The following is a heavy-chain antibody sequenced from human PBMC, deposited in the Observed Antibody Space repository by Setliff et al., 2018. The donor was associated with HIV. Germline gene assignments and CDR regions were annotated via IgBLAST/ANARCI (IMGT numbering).Heavy chain of an antibody. CDR1: GGSIRTGAYY. D-gene: IGHD4-17*01. CDR2: IYYSGIT. J-gene: IGHJ4*02. Sequence: SETLSLTCTVSGGSIRTGAYYWSWIRQSPGKGLEWIGYIYYSGITTYNPSLKSRVTISIDTSKNQFSLRLHSVTAADTAVYYCARDPPGYGDSNDYWGQGTLVTVSS. CDR3: ARDPPGYGDSNDY. V-gene: IGHV4-61*08.